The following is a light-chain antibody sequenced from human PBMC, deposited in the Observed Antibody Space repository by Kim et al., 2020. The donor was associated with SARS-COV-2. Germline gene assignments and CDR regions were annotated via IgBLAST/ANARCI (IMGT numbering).Light chain of an antibody. CDR2: DAS. V-gene: IGKV3D-15*01. CDR3: QRNTYSRA. Sequence: EIVVTQSPATLSLSPGERATLSCRASQSISSNLAWYQQKPGQAPRLLIYDASARATGIPARFSGSGSGTDFTLTISNVQSEYFAVYYCQRNTYSRAFGQGTRLEIK. J-gene: IGKJ5*01. CDR1: QSISSN.